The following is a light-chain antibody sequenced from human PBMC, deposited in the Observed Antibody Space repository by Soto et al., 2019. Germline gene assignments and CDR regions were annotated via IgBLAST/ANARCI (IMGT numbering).Light chain of an antibody. J-gene: IGKJ1*01. V-gene: IGKV3-15*01. CDR3: QQYGRSLPIT. CDR1: QSVSNN. CDR2: GAS. Sequence: EIVMTQSPATLSVSPGERVALSCRASQSVSNNLAWYQQQPGQAPRLLIYGASTTATGIPARFSGSGSGTDFTLTISRLEPEDFAAYYCQQYGRSLPITFGQGTKVDIK.